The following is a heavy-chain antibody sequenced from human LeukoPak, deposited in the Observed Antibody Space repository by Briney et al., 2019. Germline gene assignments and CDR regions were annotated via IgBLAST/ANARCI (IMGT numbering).Heavy chain of an antibody. Sequence: ASVKVSCKASGYIFSTYGISWVRQAPGQGLEWMGCISGYNGNTNYAQKLQGRVTMTTDTSTSTAYMELKSLRSDDTAVYYCARRRSEEFDFDCWGQGTLVTVSS. V-gene: IGHV1-18*01. D-gene: IGHD6-19*01. CDR3: ARRRSEEFDFDC. J-gene: IGHJ4*02. CDR1: GYIFSTYG. CDR2: ISGYNGNT.